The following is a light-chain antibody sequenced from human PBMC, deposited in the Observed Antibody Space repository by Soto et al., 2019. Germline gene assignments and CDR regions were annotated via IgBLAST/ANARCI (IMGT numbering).Light chain of an antibody. V-gene: IGKV2-28*01. CDR2: LGS. CDR1: ESLLHSNGYNY. CDR3: MQALKTFT. J-gene: IGKJ2*01. Sequence: DIVMTQSPLSLPVTPGEPASISCRSSESLLHSNGYNYLDWYLQKPGQSPQLLIYLGSNRASGVPDRFSSSGSGTDFTLKISRVEDEDVGVYYCMQALKTFTFGQGTKLEIK.